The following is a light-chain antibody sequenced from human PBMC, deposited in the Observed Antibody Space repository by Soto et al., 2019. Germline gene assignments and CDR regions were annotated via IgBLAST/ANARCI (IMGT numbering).Light chain of an antibody. J-gene: IGLJ3*02. Sequence: QPVLTQSSSASASRGSSVNLTCTLSSGHSSYIIAWHQQQPGKAPRSLMKLEGSGSYNKGSGVPDRFSASSSGAARYLTISNLQFEDEADYYCETWDSNTRVFGGGTKVTVL. CDR1: SGHSSYI. V-gene: IGLV4-60*02. CDR2: LEGSGSY. CDR3: ETWDSNTRV.